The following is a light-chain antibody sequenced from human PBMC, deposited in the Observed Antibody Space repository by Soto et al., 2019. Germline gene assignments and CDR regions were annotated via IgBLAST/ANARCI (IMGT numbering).Light chain of an antibody. V-gene: IGLV2-14*01. CDR2: DVS. CDR1: STDVGAYNY. Sequence: QPVLTQPASVSGSPGQSITIPCTGTSTDVGAYNYVSWYQQYPGKAPKIMIYDVSYRPSGVSNRFSGSKSGNTASLTISGLQAEDEADYYCSSFTTIRTLVFGGGTKLTVL. CDR3: SSFTTIRTLV. J-gene: IGLJ2*01.